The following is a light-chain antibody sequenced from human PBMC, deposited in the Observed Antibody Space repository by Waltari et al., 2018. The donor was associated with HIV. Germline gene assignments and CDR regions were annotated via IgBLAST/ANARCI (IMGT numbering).Light chain of an antibody. Sequence: QSVLTQPPSASGTPGQRVPISCSGSSSNLGSNTVNVYPHLPGTAPNLLIYSNNQRPSGVPDRFSGSKSGTSASLAISGLQSEDEADYYCAAWDDSLNGVVFGGGTKLTVL. CDR3: AAWDDSLNGVV. CDR1: SSNLGSNT. CDR2: SNN. J-gene: IGLJ2*01. V-gene: IGLV1-44*01.